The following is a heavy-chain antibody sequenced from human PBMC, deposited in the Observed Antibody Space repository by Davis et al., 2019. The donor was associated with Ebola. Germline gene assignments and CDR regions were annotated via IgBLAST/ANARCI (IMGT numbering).Heavy chain of an antibody. J-gene: IGHJ4*02. CDR3: ARGRWNYAMDY. Sequence: GESLKISCVASGFSFNSYTMNWVRQAPGKGLKWLSYITSGGSTNSYADSVKGRFTVSRDNARNSLFLQMNSLREEDTGMYYCARGRWNYAMDYWGLGTLVIVSS. D-gene: IGHD1-7*01. CDR2: ITSGGSTN. CDR1: GFSFNSYT. V-gene: IGHV3-48*02.